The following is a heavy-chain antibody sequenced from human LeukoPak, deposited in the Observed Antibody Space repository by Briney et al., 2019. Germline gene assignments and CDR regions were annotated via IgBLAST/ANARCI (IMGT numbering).Heavy chain of an antibody. D-gene: IGHD3-10*01. CDR3: ARDRYYGSGGIYYFYGMDV. Sequence: GASVKVSCKASGYTFNSYGISWVRQAPGQGLEWMGIINPSGGSTSYAQKFQGRVTMTRDTSTSTVYMELSSLRSEDTAVYYCARDRYYGSGGIYYFYGMDVWGQGTTVTVSS. V-gene: IGHV1-46*02. CDR2: INPSGGST. J-gene: IGHJ6*02. CDR1: GYTFNSYG.